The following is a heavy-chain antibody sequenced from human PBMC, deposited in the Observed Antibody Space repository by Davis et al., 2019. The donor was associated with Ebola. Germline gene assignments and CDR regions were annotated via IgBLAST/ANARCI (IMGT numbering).Heavy chain of an antibody. CDR1: GFTFSDHY. Sequence: GESLKISCAVSGFTFSDHYMDWVRQAPGKGLEWVGRTRNNAKSYTTEYAASVKGRFSISRDDSKNSLYLQMNSLKTEDTAVYHCARAASYRNYYYMDVWGKGTTVTVSS. J-gene: IGHJ6*03. CDR3: ARAASYRNYYYMDV. D-gene: IGHD3-10*01. V-gene: IGHV3-72*01. CDR2: TRNNAKSYTT.